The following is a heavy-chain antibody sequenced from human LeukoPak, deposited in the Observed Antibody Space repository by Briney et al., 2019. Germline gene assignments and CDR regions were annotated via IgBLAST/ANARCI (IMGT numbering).Heavy chain of an antibody. CDR1: GFTFSSYA. V-gene: IGHV3-23*01. J-gene: IGHJ4*02. Sequence: PGGSLRLSCAASGFTFSSYAMSWVRQAPGKGLEWVSGTSGSGGNTYNTDSVRGRFTVSRDNSKNTVYLQMNSLRAEDTAVYYCARLAWLDRNFDYWGQGTLVTVSS. CDR2: TSGSGGNT. D-gene: IGHD6-19*01. CDR3: ARLAWLDRNFDY.